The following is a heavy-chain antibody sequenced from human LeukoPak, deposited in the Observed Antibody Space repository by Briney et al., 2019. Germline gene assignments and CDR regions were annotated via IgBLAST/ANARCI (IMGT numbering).Heavy chain of an antibody. D-gene: IGHD5-12*01. V-gene: IGHV1-8*03. CDR2: MNPYNGDR. J-gene: IGHJ4*02. Sequence: ASVKVSSKTSGYTFTTYHINWVRQATGQGLEWLGWMNPYNGDRGYAQKFQGRLSITSDTSISTAYMELSSLKSDDTAVYFWARTTSLTASGYDWWGQGTLVTVSS. CDR1: GYTFTTYH. CDR3: ARTTSLTASGYDW.